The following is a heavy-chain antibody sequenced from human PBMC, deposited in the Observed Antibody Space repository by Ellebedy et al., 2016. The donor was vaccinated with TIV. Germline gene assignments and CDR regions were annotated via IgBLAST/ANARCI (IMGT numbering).Heavy chain of an antibody. CDR2: INPRGGST. CDR3: ARGRGEDDILTGYYNY. J-gene: IGHJ4*02. CDR1: GGTFSSYA. D-gene: IGHD3-9*01. V-gene: IGHV1-18*01. Sequence: ASVKVSCKASGGTFSSYAISWVRQAPGQGLEWMGIINPRGGSTNYAQKLQGRVTMTTDTSTSTAYMELRSLRSDDTAVYYCARGRGEDDILTGYYNYWGQGTLVTVSS.